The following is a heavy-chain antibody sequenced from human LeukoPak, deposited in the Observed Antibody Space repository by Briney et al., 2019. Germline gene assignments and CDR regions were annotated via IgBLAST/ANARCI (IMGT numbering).Heavy chain of an antibody. D-gene: IGHD3-3*01. CDR2: VDYSGST. CDR3: ARHPGPSLEWLPQHYYYYYMDV. Sequence: PSETLSLTCTLSGGSITTTGDYWGWIRQPPGKGLEWIGSVDYSGSTYYNPSLKSRVTISADTSKNQFSLRLSSVTAADTAVYYCARHPGPSLEWLPQHYYYYYMDVWGKGTTVTVSS. V-gene: IGHV4-39*01. J-gene: IGHJ6*03. CDR1: GGSITTTGDY.